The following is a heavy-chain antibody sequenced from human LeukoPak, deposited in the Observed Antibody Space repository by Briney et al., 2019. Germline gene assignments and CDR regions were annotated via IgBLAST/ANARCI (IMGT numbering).Heavy chain of an antibody. Sequence: GGSLRLSCAASGFTFSSYAMSWVRQAPGKGLGWVAFIRYDGSNKYYADSVKGRFTISRDNSKNTLYLQMNSLRAEDTAVYYCAKDERGGSYFDYWGQGTLVTVSS. D-gene: IGHD1-26*01. CDR3: AKDERGGSYFDY. CDR2: IRYDGSNK. V-gene: IGHV3-30*02. CDR1: GFTFSSYA. J-gene: IGHJ4*02.